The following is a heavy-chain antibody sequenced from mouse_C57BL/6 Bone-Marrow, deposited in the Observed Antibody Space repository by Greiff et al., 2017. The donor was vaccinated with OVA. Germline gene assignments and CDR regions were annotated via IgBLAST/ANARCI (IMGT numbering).Heavy chain of an antibody. CDR2: IDPANGNT. Sequence: VQLQQPGAELVKPGASVKMSCKASGYTFTSYWITWVKQRPEQGLEWIGRIDPANGNTKYAPKFQGKATITADTSSNTAYLQLSSLTSEDTAIYYCAPYDSYFDYWGQGTTLTVSS. D-gene: IGHD2-4*01. CDR1: GYTFTSYW. J-gene: IGHJ2*01. V-gene: IGHV14-3*01. CDR3: APYDSYFDY.